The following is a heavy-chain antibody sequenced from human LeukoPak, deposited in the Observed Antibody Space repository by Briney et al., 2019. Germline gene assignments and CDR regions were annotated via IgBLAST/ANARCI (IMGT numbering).Heavy chain of an antibody. Sequence: GGSLRLSCAASGFTFSSYAIHWVRQAPGKGLEWVAAISYDGGNKYYADSVKGRFTISRDSAKNSLYLQMNSLRDEDTAVYYCARVQPPPTVVTPRYYYYGMDVWGQGTTVTVSS. D-gene: IGHD4-23*01. CDR3: ARVQPPPTVVTPRYYYYGMDV. V-gene: IGHV3-30*03. CDR2: ISYDGGNK. CDR1: GFTFSSYA. J-gene: IGHJ6*02.